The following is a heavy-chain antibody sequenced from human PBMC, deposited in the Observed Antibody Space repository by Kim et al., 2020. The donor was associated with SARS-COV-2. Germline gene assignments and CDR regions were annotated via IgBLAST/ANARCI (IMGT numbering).Heavy chain of an antibody. D-gene: IGHD2-2*02. CDR3: ARQGTYCSSTSCYSWFDP. CDR1: GYSFTSYW. J-gene: IGHJ5*02. V-gene: IGHV5-10-1*01. Sequence: GESLKISCKGSGYSFTSYWISLVRQMPGKGLEWMGRIDPSDSYTNYSPSFQGHVTISADKSISTAYLQWSSLKASDTAMYYCARQGTYCSSTSCYSWFDPWGQGTLVTVSS. CDR2: IDPSDSYT.